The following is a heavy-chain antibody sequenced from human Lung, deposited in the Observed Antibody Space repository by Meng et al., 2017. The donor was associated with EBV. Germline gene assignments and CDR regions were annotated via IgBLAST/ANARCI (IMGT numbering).Heavy chain of an antibody. D-gene: IGHD3-3*01. CDR3: ARGKLSGYRYFDY. V-gene: IGHV4-4*02. CDR1: GGSISSSNW. CDR2: IYHSGST. Sequence: VQVSGSGPGLVKPSGTLSVTCAVSGGSISSSNWWSWVRQPPGKGLEWIGEIYHSGSTNYNPSLKSRVTISVDKSKNQFSLKLSSVTAADTAVYYCARGKLSGYRYFDYWGQGTLVTVSS. J-gene: IGHJ4*02.